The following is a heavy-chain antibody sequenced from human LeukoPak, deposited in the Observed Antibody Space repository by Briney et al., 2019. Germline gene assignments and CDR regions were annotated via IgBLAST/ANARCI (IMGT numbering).Heavy chain of an antibody. V-gene: IGHV4-30-4*08. CDR1: GGSISSGDYY. CDR2: IYYSGST. Sequence: PSQTLSLTCTVSGGSISSGDYYWSWIRQPPGKGLEWIGYIYYSGSTYYNPSLKSRVTISVDTSKNQFSLKLSSVTAADTAVYYCARESIGIAAAGPNYYYYYGMDVWGQGTTVTVSS. D-gene: IGHD6-13*01. CDR3: ARESIGIAAAGPNYYYYYGMDV. J-gene: IGHJ6*02.